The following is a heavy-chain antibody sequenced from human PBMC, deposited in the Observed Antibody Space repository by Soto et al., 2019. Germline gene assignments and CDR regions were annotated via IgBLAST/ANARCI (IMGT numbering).Heavy chain of an antibody. J-gene: IGHJ4*02. CDR3: ARRRDARGIVVVPAAMGNYFDY. Sequence: SETLSLTCTVSGGSISSSSYYWGWIRQPPGKGLEWIGSIYYSGSTYYNPSLKSRVTISVDTSKNQFSLKLSSVTAADTAVYYCARRRDARGIVVVPAAMGNYFDYWGQGTLVTVSS. D-gene: IGHD2-2*01. CDR2: IYYSGST. V-gene: IGHV4-39*01. CDR1: GGSISSSSYY.